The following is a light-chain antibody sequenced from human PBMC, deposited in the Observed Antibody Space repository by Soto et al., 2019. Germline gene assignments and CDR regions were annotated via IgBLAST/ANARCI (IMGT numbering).Light chain of an antibody. Sequence: QSALTQPPSVSGSPGQSVTISCTGTSSDVGSYNRVSWYQQPPGTAPKLMIYEVSNRPSGVPDRFSGSKSGNTASLTISGLQAEDEAEYYCSLHTSSSLVVFGGGTKVTVL. V-gene: IGLV2-18*01. CDR3: SLHTSSSLVV. CDR1: SSDVGSYNR. J-gene: IGLJ2*01. CDR2: EVS.